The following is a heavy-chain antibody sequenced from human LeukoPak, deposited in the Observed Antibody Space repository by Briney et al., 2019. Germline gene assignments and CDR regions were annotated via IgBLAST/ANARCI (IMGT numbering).Heavy chain of an antibody. V-gene: IGHV4-4*02. Sequence: PSETLSLTCAVSGVSISSSNWWRWVRQPPGKGLEWIGEIYHSGSTNYNPPLKSRVTISVDKSKNQFSLKLSSVTAADTAVYYCARANEGYCSSTSRCPLVSWFDPWGQGTLVTVSS. CDR2: IYHSGST. J-gene: IGHJ5*02. CDR1: GVSISSSNW. D-gene: IGHD2-2*01. CDR3: ARANEGYCSSTSRCPLVSWFDP.